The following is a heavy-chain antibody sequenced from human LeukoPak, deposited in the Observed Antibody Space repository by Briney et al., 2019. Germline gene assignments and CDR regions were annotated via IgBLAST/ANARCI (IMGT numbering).Heavy chain of an antibody. CDR1: GLSFSGQW. Sequence: GGSLRLSCTASGLSFSGQWMNWVRQAPGKGLVWVSRISGDGSSTRYADSVKGRFTISRDNAKDTLYLQMNSLRAEDTAVYYCARSDWFDPWGQGTLVTVSS. CDR2: ISGDGSST. CDR3: ARSDWFDP. J-gene: IGHJ5*02. V-gene: IGHV3-74*01.